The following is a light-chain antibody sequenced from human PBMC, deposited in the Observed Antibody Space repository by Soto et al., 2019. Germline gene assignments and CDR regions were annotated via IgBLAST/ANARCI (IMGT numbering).Light chain of an antibody. CDR3: QKYNSAPWT. V-gene: IGKV1-27*01. CDR2: AAS. Sequence: DIQITQSPSSLPTSVGDRVTITCRSSQGISNYLAWYQQKPGKVPKLLIYAASTLQSGVPSRFSGSGSGTDFTLTISSLQPEDVATYYCQKYNSAPWTFGQGTKVDIK. J-gene: IGKJ1*01. CDR1: QGISNY.